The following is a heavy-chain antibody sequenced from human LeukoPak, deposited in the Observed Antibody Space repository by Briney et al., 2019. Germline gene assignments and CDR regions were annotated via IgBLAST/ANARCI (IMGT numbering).Heavy chain of an antibody. CDR2: LYPAGDT. V-gene: IGHV3-53*01. CDR3: ARVHFPYGDFDY. Sequence: GGSLRLSCAASGITISDNYMSWVRQTPGKGLEWVSTLYPAGDTYFADSVRGRFTISRDISKNTVYLQMGSLRAEDTAVYFCARVHFPYGDFDYWGQGALVTVSS. CDR1: GITISDNY. J-gene: IGHJ4*02. D-gene: IGHD4-17*01.